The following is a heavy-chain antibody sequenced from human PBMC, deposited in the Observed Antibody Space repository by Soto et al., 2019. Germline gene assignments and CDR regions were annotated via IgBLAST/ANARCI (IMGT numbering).Heavy chain of an antibody. J-gene: IGHJ6*01. V-gene: IGHV4-59*01. CDR3: ASGHRAREYYYYYGMDV. Sequence: SETLSRPCSVSGRSISSSFWNWIRKPPGKEQEWIGYISYSGSTTYIPSLKIRITLSVDTSKNQFSLRVASVTAAYTAIYYCASGHRAREYYYYYGMDVWGQGTTVTVSS. D-gene: IGHD5-12*01. CDR1: GRSISSSF. CDR2: ISYSGST.